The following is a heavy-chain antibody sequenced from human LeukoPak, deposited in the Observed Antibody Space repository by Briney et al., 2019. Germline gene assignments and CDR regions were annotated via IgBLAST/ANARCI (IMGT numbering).Heavy chain of an antibody. J-gene: IGHJ5*02. CDR2: MSYGGRT. Sequence: SETLSLTCTVSGGSIRSTNYFWGWIRQPPGKGLEWILSMSYGGRTYYNPSLHSRVSKSFDTSKNQFSLTLTSVTAADTAVYYCAKERVEGAISTGWFDPWGQGTLVTVSS. D-gene: IGHD5-24*01. V-gene: IGHV4-39*07. CDR3: AKERVEGAISTGWFDP. CDR1: GGSIRSTNYF.